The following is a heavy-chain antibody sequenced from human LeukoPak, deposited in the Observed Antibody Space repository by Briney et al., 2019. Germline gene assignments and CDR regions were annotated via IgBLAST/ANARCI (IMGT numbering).Heavy chain of an antibody. CDR1: GFTFSSYS. CDR2: ISSSSSTI. D-gene: IGHD1-26*01. CDR3: ARNFVGALGY. V-gene: IGHV3-48*02. J-gene: IGHJ4*02. Sequence: GGSLRPSCAASGFTFSSYSMNWVRQAPGKGLEWVSFISSSSSTIYSADSVKGRFTISRDNAKNSLYLQMNSLRDEDTAVYYCARNFVGALGYWGQGTLVTVSS.